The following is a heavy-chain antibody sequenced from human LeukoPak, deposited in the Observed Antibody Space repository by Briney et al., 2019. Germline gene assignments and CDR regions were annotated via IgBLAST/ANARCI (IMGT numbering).Heavy chain of an antibody. CDR1: GSHFPIYW. J-gene: IGHJ6*03. D-gene: IGHD6-13*01. V-gene: IGHV5-51*01. Sequence: GASLQISCQGSGSHFPIYWIGWVRQMPGQGLEWMGIIYPDDSNAIYGPSFQGQVTISADKSINTAYLEWSSLKASDTAIYYCARQGAAGKYYYYYMDVWGKGTTVTVSS. CDR2: IYPDDSNA. CDR3: ARQGAAGKYYYYYMDV.